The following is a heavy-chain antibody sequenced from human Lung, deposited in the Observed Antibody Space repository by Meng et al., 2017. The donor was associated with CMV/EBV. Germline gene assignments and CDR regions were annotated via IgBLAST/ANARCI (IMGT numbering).Heavy chain of an antibody. CDR1: GYSFTSYW. J-gene: IGHJ4*02. D-gene: IGHD6-6*01. CDR2: IYPGDSDT. CDR3: ARKEESYSSSGFDY. Sequence: KVSXKGSGYSFTSYWIGWVRQMPGKGLEWMGIIYPGDSDTRYSPSFQGQVTISADKSISTAYLQWSSLKASDTAMYYCARKEESYSSSGFDYWGQGTLVXVSS. V-gene: IGHV5-51*01.